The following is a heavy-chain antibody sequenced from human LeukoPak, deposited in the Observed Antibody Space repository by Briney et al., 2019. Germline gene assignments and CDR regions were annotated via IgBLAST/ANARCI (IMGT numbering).Heavy chain of an antibody. CDR3: ARTTEGGYTYGYFYYYYMDV. V-gene: IGHV4-59*01. CDR2: IYHSAST. D-gene: IGHD5-18*01. CDR1: GGSISSYY. J-gene: IGHJ6*03. Sequence: SETLSLTCTVSGGSISSYYWSWIRQPPGKGLEWIGFIYHSASTHYNPSLKSRVTISVDTSKNQFSLKLSSVTAAGTAVYYCARTTEGGYTYGYFYYYYMDVWGKGTTVTISS.